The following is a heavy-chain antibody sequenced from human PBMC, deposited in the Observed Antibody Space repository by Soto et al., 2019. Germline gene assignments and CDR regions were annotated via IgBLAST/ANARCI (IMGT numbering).Heavy chain of an antibody. J-gene: IGHJ6*02. CDR2: ISPETGGT. CDR1: GYTFTDYY. D-gene: IGHD2-2*01. Sequence: ASVKVSCKASGYTFTDYYIHWVRQAPGQGLEWMGWISPETGGTSYAQKFQGRVTLSRDTSINTAYLELSRLRFDDAAVYFCARERYQVISDGMDVWGQGTTVTVSS. V-gene: IGHV1-2*02. CDR3: ARERYQVISDGMDV.